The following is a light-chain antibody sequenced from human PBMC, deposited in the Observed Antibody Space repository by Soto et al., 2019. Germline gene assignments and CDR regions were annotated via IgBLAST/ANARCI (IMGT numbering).Light chain of an antibody. J-gene: IGKJ2*01. V-gene: IGKV1-5*03. CDR1: EPISRW. CDR2: RAS. Sequence: DIRMTQSPSTLSASVGDRVTITCRASEPISRWLAWYQLSPGKAPKLLIHRASTLNSGVPARFSGSGSGTDFTPTIDSLQPDDFSSYYCQQYKSYSPYTFGPGTKLEIK. CDR3: QQYKSYSPYT.